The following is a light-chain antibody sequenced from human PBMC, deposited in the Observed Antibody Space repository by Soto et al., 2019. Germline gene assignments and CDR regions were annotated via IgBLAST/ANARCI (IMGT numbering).Light chain of an antibody. CDR1: SSDVGGYNY. CDR3: SSYTSTNSWV. CDR2: DVS. V-gene: IGLV2-14*01. J-gene: IGLJ3*02. Sequence: QSVLTQSASVSGSPGQSITISCTGTSSDVGGYNYVSRYQQHPGKAPKLIIYDVSNRPSGVSTRFSGSKSGNTASLTISGLQAEDEADYSCSSYTSTNSWVFGGGTKVTVL.